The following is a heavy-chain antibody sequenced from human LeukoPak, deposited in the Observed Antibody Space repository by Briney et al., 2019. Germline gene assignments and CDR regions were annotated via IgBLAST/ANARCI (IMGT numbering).Heavy chain of an antibody. J-gene: IGHJ4*02. V-gene: IGHV4-59*01. CDR1: GGSISSYS. Sequence: SETLSLTCTVSGGSISSYSCSWIRQPPGKGLEWIGYIYYSGSTNYNPSLKSRVTISVDTSKNQFSLKLSSVTAADTAVYYCARVKYTREHYDSSGYDYWGQGTLVTVSS. CDR3: ARVKYTREHYDSSGYDY. D-gene: IGHD3-22*01. CDR2: IYYSGST.